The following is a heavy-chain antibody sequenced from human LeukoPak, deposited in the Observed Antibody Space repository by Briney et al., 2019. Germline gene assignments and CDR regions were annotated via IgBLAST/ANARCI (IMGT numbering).Heavy chain of an antibody. V-gene: IGHV1-18*04. Sequence: WASVTVSCKASGYTFTSYGISWVRQAPGQGLEWMGWISAYNGNTNYAQKLQGRVTMTTDTSTSTAYMELRSLRSDDTAVYYCARVWAAAGFDYWGQGTLVTVSS. CDR3: ARVWAAAGFDY. D-gene: IGHD6-13*01. CDR2: ISAYNGNT. CDR1: GYTFTSYG. J-gene: IGHJ4*02.